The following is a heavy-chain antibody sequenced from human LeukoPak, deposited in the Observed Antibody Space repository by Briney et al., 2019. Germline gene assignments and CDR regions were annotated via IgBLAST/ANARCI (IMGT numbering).Heavy chain of an antibody. CDR1: GFTFSNAW. D-gene: IGHD2-2*02. Sequence: GGSLRLSCAASGFTFSNAWMSWVRQAPGKGLEWVGRIKSKTDGGTTDYAAPVKGRFTISRDDSKNTLHLQMNSLKTEDTAVYYWTTGSDIVVVPAAIDGDYWGQGTLVTVSS. V-gene: IGHV3-15*01. CDR3: TTGSDIVVVPAAIDGDY. CDR2: IKSKTDGGTT. J-gene: IGHJ4*02.